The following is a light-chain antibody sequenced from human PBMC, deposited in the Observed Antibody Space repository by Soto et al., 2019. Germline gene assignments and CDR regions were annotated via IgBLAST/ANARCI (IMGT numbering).Light chain of an antibody. J-gene: IGKJ1*01. CDR2: DVS. CDR3: QYYKMYSQST. CDR1: LSITTW. Sequence: ITMSLSPCTISAFFCNSSPITCRACLSITTWLAWYQQRPGKAPKLLIYDVSSLQSGVPSRFSGSGSGTELTLTISILQPDDVATYDCQYYKMYSQSTFGQGTKVDIK. V-gene: IGKV1-5*01.